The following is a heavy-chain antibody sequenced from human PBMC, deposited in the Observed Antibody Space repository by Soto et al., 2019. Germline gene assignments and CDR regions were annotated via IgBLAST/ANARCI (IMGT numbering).Heavy chain of an antibody. D-gene: IGHD3-16*02. CDR1: GGSISSGIYY. J-gene: IGHJ6*02. CDR3: AKSPLPFGGVIGGYGMDV. V-gene: IGHV4-39*01. CDR2: IYYSGST. Sequence: PSETLSLTCTVSGGSISSGIYYWGWIRHPPGKGLEWIGSIYYSGSTYYNPSLKSRVTISVDTSKNQFSLKLSSVTAADTAVYYCAKSPLPFGGVIGGYGMDVWGQATTVTVSS.